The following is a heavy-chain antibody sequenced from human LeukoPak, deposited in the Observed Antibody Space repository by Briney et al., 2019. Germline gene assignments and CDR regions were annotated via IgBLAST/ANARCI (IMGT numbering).Heavy chain of an antibody. CDR1: GFTFSSYW. J-gene: IGHJ4*02. V-gene: IGHV3-74*01. CDR2: ITSADSST. Sequence: GGSLRLSCAASGFTFSSYWMHWVCQAPGKGLVWVPRITSADSSTSYADSVKGRFTISRDNAKNTLYLQMNSLRAEDTAVYYCARGRPNYYFDYWGQGTLVTVSS. D-gene: IGHD1-1*01. CDR3: ARGRPNYYFDY.